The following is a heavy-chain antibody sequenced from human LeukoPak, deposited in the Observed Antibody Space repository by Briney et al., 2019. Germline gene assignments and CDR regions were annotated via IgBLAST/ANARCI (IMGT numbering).Heavy chain of an antibody. D-gene: IGHD2-21*01. CDR3: ARVAGNCGGDCYRLVY. Sequence: SVKVSCKASGYTFTSYDINWVRQATGQGLEWMAWMNPNSGNTGYAQKFQGRVTMTRNTSISTAYMELSSLRSEDTAVYYCARVAGNCGGDCYRLVYWGQGTLVTVAS. CDR2: MNPNSGNT. CDR1: GYTFTSYD. V-gene: IGHV1-8*01. J-gene: IGHJ4*02.